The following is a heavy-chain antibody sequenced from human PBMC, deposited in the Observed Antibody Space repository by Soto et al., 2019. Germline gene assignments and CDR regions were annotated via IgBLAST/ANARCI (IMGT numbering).Heavy chain of an antibody. CDR3: ARGMTPLGAPAWYYFDS. CDR2: IFYGATT. V-gene: IGHV4-39*07. CDR1: GGSISGSSYY. J-gene: IGHJ4*02. Sequence: SETLSLTCTVSGGSISGSSYYWGWIRQPPGKGLEWIGNIFYGATTYYNPSLKSRVTISVDTSKNQFSLRLTSVTAADTALYYCARGMTPLGAPAWYYFDSWGQGTLVTVSS. D-gene: IGHD2-15*01.